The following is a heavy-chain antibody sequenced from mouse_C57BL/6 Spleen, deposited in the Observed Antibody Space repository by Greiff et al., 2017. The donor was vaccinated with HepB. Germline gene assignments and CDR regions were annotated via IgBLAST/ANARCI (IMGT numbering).Heavy chain of an antibody. V-gene: IGHV1-26*01. Sequence: VQLKQSGPELVKPGASVKISCKASGYTFTDYYMNWVKQSHGKSLEWIGGINPNNGGTSYNQKFKGKATLTVDKSSSTAYMELRSLTSEDSAVYYCARGTVVADAMDYWGQGTSVTVSS. CDR1: GYTFTDYY. D-gene: IGHD1-1*02. J-gene: IGHJ4*01. CDR3: ARGTVVADAMDY. CDR2: INPNNGGT.